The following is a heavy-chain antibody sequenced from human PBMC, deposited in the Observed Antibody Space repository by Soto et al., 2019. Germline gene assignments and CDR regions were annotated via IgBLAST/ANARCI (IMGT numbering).Heavy chain of an antibody. V-gene: IGHV3-7*01. Sequence: QPGGSLRLSCEASGFTFSSYWMTWVRQAPGKGLEWVANIKQDGSDKYYVDSVKGRFTISRDNAKNSLYLQMNSLRAEDTAVYYCATPPQEHLRSAFDIWGQGTMVTVSS. CDR2: IKQDGSDK. CDR1: GFTFSSYW. CDR3: ATPPQEHLRSAFDI. J-gene: IGHJ3*02.